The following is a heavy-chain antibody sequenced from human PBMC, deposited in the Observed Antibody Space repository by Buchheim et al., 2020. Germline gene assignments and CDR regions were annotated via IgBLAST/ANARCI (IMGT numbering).Heavy chain of an antibody. CDR1: GFTFSSYA. Sequence: QVQLVESGGGVVQPGRSLRLSCAASGFTFSSYAMHWVRQAPGKGLEWVAAISYDGSNKYYADSVKGRFTISRDNSKNTLYLQMNSLRAEDTAVYYCASNNSSAPVASFDYWGQGTL. V-gene: IGHV3-30*04. CDR2: ISYDGSNK. J-gene: IGHJ4*02. CDR3: ASNNSSAPVASFDY. D-gene: IGHD6-25*01.